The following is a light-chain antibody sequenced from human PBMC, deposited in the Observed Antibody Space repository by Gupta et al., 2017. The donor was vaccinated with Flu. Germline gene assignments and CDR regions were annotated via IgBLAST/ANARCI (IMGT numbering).Light chain of an antibody. Sequence: EIVLTQSPGTLSLSPGKRVTLSCRASQSVASNYLAWYQQKPGLVPRLLIYRASSRATDIPDRFSGSGSGTDFTLTISRLEPEDFAVYYCQQYGDSPWTFGQGTKVELK. CDR1: QSVASNY. CDR2: RAS. J-gene: IGKJ1*01. V-gene: IGKV3-20*01. CDR3: QQYGDSPWT.